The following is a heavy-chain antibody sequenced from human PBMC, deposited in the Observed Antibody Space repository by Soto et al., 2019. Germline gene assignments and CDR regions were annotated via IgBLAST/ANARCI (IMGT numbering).Heavy chain of an antibody. CDR3: ARGQQAAIGDYYYHGMDV. V-gene: IGHV3-73*01. D-gene: IGHD3-10*01. J-gene: IGHJ6*02. CDR2: IRSRANNYAT. CDR1: ELNFSGSA. Sequence: GGSLRLSCAASELNFSGSAIHWVRQAPGKGLEWVGRIRSRANNYATSSGESVRGRFTFFRDDSKNMAFLQMNTLKTEDTAIYYCARGQQAAIGDYYYHGMDVWGQGTSVTVSS.